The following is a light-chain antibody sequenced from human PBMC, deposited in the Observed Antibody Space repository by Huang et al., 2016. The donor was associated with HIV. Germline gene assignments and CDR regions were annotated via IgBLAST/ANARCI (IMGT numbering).Light chain of an antibody. CDR3: QQYYDWPPIT. V-gene: IGKV3-15*01. Sequence: EIVMTQSPATLSLSPGERATLSCRASQSLDTLLAWYQQAPGQAPRLLFSGTSVRATGVPARFSASGSGTEFTLTISGVQSEDIGVYYCQQYYDWPPITFGQGTRLE. CDR1: QSLDTL. J-gene: IGKJ5*01. CDR2: GTS.